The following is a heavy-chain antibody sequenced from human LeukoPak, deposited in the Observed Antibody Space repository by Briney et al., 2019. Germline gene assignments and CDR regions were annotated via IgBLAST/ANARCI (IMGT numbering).Heavy chain of an antibody. V-gene: IGHV3-48*01. D-gene: IGHD4-17*01. CDR3: ARDYGRYAAEYFQH. CDR1: GFTFSSYS. Sequence: GGSLRLSCAASGFTFSSYSMNWVRQAPGKGLEWVSYISSSSSTIYYADSVKGRFTISRDNAKNSLCLQMNSLRAEDTAVYYCARDYGRYAAEYFQHWGQGTLVTVSS. CDR2: ISSSSSTI. J-gene: IGHJ1*01.